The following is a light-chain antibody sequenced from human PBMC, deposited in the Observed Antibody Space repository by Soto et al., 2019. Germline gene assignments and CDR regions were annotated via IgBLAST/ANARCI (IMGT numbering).Light chain of an antibody. CDR1: SSDIGYYNY. CDR3: SSNKIGSTYV. J-gene: IGLJ1*01. Sequence: QSALAQPASVSGSPGQSITISCTGTSSDIGYYNYVSWFQQHPGKAPKLIISQVTNRPSGISTRFSGSKSGNTASLTISGLQAEDEAIYYCSSNKIGSTYVFGTGTKVTV. CDR2: QVT. V-gene: IGLV2-14*01.